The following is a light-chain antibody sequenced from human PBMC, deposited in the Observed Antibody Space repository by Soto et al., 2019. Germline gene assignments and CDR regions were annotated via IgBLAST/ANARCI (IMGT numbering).Light chain of an antibody. CDR1: SSDVGGYNY. Sequence: QSALTQPPSASGSPGQSVTISCTGTSSDVGGYNYVSWYQHHPGKAPKLIIYEVYKRASGVPDRFSGSKSGNTAALTVSGLQAEDEADYYCSSYVGTNSYVFGTGTKLTVL. CDR2: EVY. J-gene: IGLJ1*01. CDR3: SSYVGTNSYV. V-gene: IGLV2-8*01.